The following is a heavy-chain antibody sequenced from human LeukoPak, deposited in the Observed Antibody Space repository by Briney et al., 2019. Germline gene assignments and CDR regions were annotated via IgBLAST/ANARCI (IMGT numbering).Heavy chain of an antibody. J-gene: IGHJ4*02. CDR1: GFTFSSYA. CDR3: ARGSEIVATGGGDFDY. D-gene: IGHD5-12*01. V-gene: IGHV3-23*01. Sequence: PGGSLRLSCAASGFTFSSYAMSWVRQAPGKGLEWVSAISGSGGSTYYADSVKGRFTISRDNSKNTLYLQKNSLRAEDTAVYYCARGSEIVATGGGDFDYRGQGTLVTVSS. CDR2: ISGSGGST.